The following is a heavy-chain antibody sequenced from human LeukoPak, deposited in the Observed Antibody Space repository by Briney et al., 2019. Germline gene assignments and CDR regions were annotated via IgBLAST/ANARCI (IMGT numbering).Heavy chain of an antibody. J-gene: IGHJ4*02. V-gene: IGHV3-7*01. Sequence: GGSLRLSCAASGFTFSSFWMTWVRQAPGKGLEWVANIKQDGSEKYYVDSVKGRFTISRDNAKNSLYLQMDSLRAEDTAVYYCARDRVGGFDFWGQGTLVIVSS. D-gene: IGHD3-16*01. CDR1: GFTFSSFW. CDR2: IKQDGSEK. CDR3: ARDRVGGFDF.